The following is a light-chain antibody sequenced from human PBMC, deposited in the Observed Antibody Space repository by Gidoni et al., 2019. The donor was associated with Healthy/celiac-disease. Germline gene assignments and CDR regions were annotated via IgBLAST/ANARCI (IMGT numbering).Light chain of an antibody. CDR2: GAS. J-gene: IGKJ2*01. Sequence: EMVFTQSPGTLSLSPGERATLSCRASQSVSSSYLAWYQQKPGQAPRLLIYGASSRATGIPDRFSGSGSGTDFTLTISRLEPEDFAVYYCQQYGSYTFGQGTKLEIK. CDR3: QQYGSYT. V-gene: IGKV3-20*01. CDR1: QSVSSSY.